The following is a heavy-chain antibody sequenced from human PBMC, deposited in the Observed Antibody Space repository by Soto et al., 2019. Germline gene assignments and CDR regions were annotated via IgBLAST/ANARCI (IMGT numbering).Heavy chain of an antibody. CDR3: AAGYSNSRFDP. J-gene: IGHJ5*02. Sequence: VADESSCRGSLYQKKKRQPPGKGLEWIGFVYHIGRTNYNPSLKSRVAISVDTSKNQFSLKLSSVTAADTAVYYCAAGYSNSRFDPGGQVTPFSVSS. CDR1: DESSCRGSLY. CDR2: VYHIGRT. V-gene: IGHV4-61*01. D-gene: IGHD6-13*01.